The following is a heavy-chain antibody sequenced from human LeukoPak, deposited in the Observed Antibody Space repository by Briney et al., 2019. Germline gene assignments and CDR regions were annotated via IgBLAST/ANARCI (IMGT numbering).Heavy chain of an antibody. CDR2: INPDGSEK. V-gene: IGHV3-7*01. J-gene: IGHJ2*01. D-gene: IGHD3-9*01. CDR3: ARGGWGYYDILTGPPAFYFFDL. Sequence: GGSLRLSCAASGFTFSNAWMSWVRQGPGKGLEWVANINPDGSEKYYVDSVKGQFTISRDNAKNSLTLQMDSLGAEDTAVYYCARGGWGYYDILTGPPAFYFFDLWGHGTLVTVSS. CDR1: GFTFSNAW.